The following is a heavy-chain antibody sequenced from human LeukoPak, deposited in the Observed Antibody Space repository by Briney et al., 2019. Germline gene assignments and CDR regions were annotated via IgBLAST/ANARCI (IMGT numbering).Heavy chain of an antibody. CDR2: IKTDASEK. CDR1: GFIFSNCW. D-gene: IGHD4-11*01. CDR3: ATYSTRDAREFQS. J-gene: IGHJ1*01. Sequence: GGSLRLSCETSGFIFSNCWITWVRQAPGKGLEWVANIKTDASEKYYADSVKGRFTISRDNAKNSLYLQMNSLRAEDTAVYYCATYSTRDAREFQSWGQGTLVTVSS. V-gene: IGHV3-7*01.